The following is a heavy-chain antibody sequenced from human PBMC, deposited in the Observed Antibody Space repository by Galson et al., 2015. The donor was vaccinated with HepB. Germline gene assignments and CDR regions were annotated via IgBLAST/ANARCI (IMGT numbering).Heavy chain of an antibody. J-gene: IGHJ3*01. Sequence: SLRLSCAASGFTFSSYAMSWVRQAPGKGLEWVSAISGSGGSTYYADSVKGRFTISRDNSKNTLYLQMNSLRAEDTAVYYCAKDYGSGSYYQCWGQGTMVTVSS. CDR1: GFTFSSYA. CDR3: AKDYGSGSYYQC. CDR2: ISGSGGST. D-gene: IGHD3-10*01. V-gene: IGHV3-23*01.